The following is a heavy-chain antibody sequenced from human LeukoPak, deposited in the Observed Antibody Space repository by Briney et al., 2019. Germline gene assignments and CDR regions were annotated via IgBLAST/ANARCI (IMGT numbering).Heavy chain of an antibody. CDR2: INYSGST. Sequence: SETLSLTCTVSGGSISNYYWSWIRQPPGKGLEWIAYINYSGSTNYNPSLKSRVTMSVDTSKNQFSLKLSSVTAADTAVYYCARAPIYGSGSTHNWFDPWGQGALVTVSS. J-gene: IGHJ5*02. CDR3: ARAPIYGSGSTHNWFDP. CDR1: GGSISNYY. D-gene: IGHD3-10*01. V-gene: IGHV4-59*12.